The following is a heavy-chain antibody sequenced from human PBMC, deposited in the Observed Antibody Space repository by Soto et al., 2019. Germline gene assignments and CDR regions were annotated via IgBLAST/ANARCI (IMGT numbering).Heavy chain of an antibody. CDR3: ASWLKTSGWYVLLEGSFDY. V-gene: IGHV3-7*01. Sequence: EVQLVESGGGLVQPGGSLRLSCAASGFTFSSYWMTWVRQAPGKGLEWVANIKQDGSAKYYVDSVKGRFTISRDNAKNSLYLQMNSLRAEDTAVYYCASWLKTSGWYVLLEGSFDYWGQGTVVTVSS. CDR2: IKQDGSAK. J-gene: IGHJ4*02. CDR1: GFTFSSYW. D-gene: IGHD6-19*01.